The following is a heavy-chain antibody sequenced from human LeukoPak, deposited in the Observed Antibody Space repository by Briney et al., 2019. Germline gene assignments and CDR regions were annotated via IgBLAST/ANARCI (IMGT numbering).Heavy chain of an antibody. CDR1: GFTFSSYA. CDR2: ISYDGSNK. CDR3: ARGGYDSSGYYLDY. J-gene: IGHJ4*02. Sequence: GGSLRLSCAASGFTFSSYAMHWVRQAPGKGQEWVEVISYDGSNKYYADSVKGRFTISRDNSMNTLYLQMNSLRAEDTAVYYCARGGYDSSGYYLDYWGQGALVTVSS. V-gene: IGHV3-30*04. D-gene: IGHD3-22*01.